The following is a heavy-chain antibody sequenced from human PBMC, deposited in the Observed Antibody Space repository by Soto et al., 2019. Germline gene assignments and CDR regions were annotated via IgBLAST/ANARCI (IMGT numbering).Heavy chain of an antibody. Sequence: QVQLVESGGGVVQPGRSLRLSCAASGFTFSSYGMHWVRQAPGKGLEGVAVIWYDGSNKYYADSVKGRFTISRDNSKNTLYLQMNSLRAEDTAVYYCARVLSSSWYYFDYWGQGTLVTVSS. J-gene: IGHJ4*02. CDR1: GFTFSSYG. V-gene: IGHV3-33*01. CDR2: IWYDGSNK. CDR3: ARVLSSSWYYFDY. D-gene: IGHD6-13*01.